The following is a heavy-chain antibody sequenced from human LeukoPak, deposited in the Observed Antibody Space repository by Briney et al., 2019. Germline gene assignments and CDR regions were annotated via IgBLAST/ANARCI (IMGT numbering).Heavy chain of an antibody. J-gene: IGHJ6*03. CDR3: ARDRSIAHSLDQTPYYYYYMDV. CDR1: GFTLDDYG. Sequence: GGSLRLSCAASGFTLDDYGMSWVRQTPGKGLEWVSGINWNGGSTGYADSVKGRFTISRDNAKNSLYLQMNSLRAEDTALYYCARDRSIAHSLDQTPYYYYYMDVWGKGTTVTVSS. CDR2: INWNGGST. V-gene: IGHV3-20*04. D-gene: IGHD6-6*01.